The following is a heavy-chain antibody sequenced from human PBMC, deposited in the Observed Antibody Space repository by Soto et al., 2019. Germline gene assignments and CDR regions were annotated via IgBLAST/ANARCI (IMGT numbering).Heavy chain of an antibody. CDR2: LNPKTGDT. CDR1: GYIFTDSH. CDR3: ERDPPRFFTSSPEGAGL. Sequence: QVQLVQSGTEVKKPGTSVKVSCKASGYIFTDSHIHWVRQASGQGLEWPGWLNPKTGDTHDSQKFQGRIILTGEPSISTAYMEFTNLTSDDTAVYYCERDPPRFFTSSPEGAGLWGQGTLVTVSS. V-gene: IGHV1-2*02. J-gene: IGHJ4*02. D-gene: IGHD6-6*01.